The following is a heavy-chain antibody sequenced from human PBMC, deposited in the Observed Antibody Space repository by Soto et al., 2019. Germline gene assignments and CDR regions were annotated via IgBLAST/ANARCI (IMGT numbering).Heavy chain of an antibody. CDR1: GYTFTSYG. J-gene: IGHJ5*02. D-gene: IGHD5-18*01. V-gene: IGHV1-18*01. CDR2: ISAYNGNT. Sequence: GASVKVSCKASGYTFTSYGTSWVRQAPGQGLEWMGWISAYNGNTNYAQKLQGRVTMTTDTSTSTAYMELRSLRSDDTAVYYCARDLRDTAMVMGSGFDPWGHGALVTVSS. CDR3: ARDLRDTAMVMGSGFDP.